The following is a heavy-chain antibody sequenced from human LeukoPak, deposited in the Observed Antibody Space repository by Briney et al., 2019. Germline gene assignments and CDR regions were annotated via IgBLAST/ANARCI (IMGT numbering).Heavy chain of an antibody. Sequence: GGSLRLSCAASGFIFSSYEMNWVRQAPGKGLEWVSYISSSGSTIYYADSVKGRFTISRDNAKSSLYLQMNGLRAEDTAVYYCARDSRQQLFDYWGQGTLVTVSS. J-gene: IGHJ4*02. D-gene: IGHD4-11*01. CDR3: ARDSRQQLFDY. CDR2: ISSSGSTI. V-gene: IGHV3-48*03. CDR1: GFIFSSYE.